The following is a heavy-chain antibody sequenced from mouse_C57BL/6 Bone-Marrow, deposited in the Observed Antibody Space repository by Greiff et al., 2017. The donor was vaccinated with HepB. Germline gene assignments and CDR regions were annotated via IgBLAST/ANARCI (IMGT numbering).Heavy chain of an antibody. CDR3: ARQRGLGGYFDV. CDR1: GFTFSDYG. J-gene: IGHJ1*03. V-gene: IGHV5-15*01. CDR2: ISNLAYSI. Sequence: DVKLVESGGGLVQPGGSLKLSCAASGFTFSDYGMAWVRQAPRKGPEWVAFISNLAYSIYYADTVTGRFTISRENAKNTLYLEMSSLRSEDTAMYYCARQRGLGGYFDVWGTGTTVTVSS. D-gene: IGHD2-4*01.